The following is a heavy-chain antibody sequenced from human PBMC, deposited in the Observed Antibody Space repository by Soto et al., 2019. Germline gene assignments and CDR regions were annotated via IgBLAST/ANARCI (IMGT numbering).Heavy chain of an antibody. CDR1: GYTFTGYA. D-gene: IGHD6-19*01. CDR3: ARAVAVAADFDY. J-gene: IGHJ4*02. CDR2: INAGNCNT. V-gene: IGHV1-3*05. Sequence: QVQLVQSGAEEKKPGASVKVSCKASGYTFTGYAMHWLRQAPGQRLEWMGWINAGNCNTKYSQKFQGRVTITRDTSASTAYMELSSLRSEDTAVYYCARAVAVAADFDYWGQGTLVTVSS.